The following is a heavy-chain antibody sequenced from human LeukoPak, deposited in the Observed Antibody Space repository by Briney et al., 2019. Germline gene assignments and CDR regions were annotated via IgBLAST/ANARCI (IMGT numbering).Heavy chain of an antibody. J-gene: IGHJ4*02. CDR1: GFIFSSWW. D-gene: IGHD3-9*01. CDR2: INTDGSYI. Sequence: GGSLRLSCAASGFIFSSWWMIWFRRLPGKGLVSVSHINTDGSYIRYADSVKGRFTISRDNARNTLYLQMNSLRPEDTGVYYCTTFGIDWSLSYWGQGALVTVSS. CDR3: TTFGIDWSLSY. V-gene: IGHV3-74*01.